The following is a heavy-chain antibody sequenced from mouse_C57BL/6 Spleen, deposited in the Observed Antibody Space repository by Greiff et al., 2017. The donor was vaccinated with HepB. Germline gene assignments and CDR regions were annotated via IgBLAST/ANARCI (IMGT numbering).Heavy chain of an antibody. V-gene: IGHV1-50*01. J-gene: IGHJ2*01. CDR3: ARRIHDGYYVNDY. CDR2: IDPSDSYT. Sequence: QVQLQQPGAELVKPGASVKLSCKASGYTFTSYWMQWVKQRPGQGLEWIGEIDPSDSYTNYNQKFKGKATLTVDTSSSTAYMQLSSLTSEDSAVYYRARRIHDGYYVNDYWGQGTTLTVSS. CDR1: GYTFTSYW. D-gene: IGHD2-3*01.